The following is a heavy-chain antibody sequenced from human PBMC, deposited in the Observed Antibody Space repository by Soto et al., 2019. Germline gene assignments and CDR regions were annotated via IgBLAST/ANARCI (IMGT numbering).Heavy chain of an antibody. J-gene: IGHJ6*02. V-gene: IGHV1-18*01. CDR2: ISAGNGNT. CDR1: GYTFTSYS. CDR3: ARDTAPSDV. Sequence: ASVKVSCKASGYTFTSYSIGWGRKANGQRLEWMGWISAGNGNTKYAQKLQGRVTMTRDTSASTAYMELSSLRSEDTAVYYRARDTAPSDVWGQGTTVTVSS. D-gene: IGHD4-17*01.